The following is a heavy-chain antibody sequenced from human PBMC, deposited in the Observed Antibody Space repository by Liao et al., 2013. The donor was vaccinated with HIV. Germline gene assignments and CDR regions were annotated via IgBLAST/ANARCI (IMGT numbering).Heavy chain of an antibody. Sequence: QVRLQESGPGLVKPSQTLSLTCTVSGGSISSYYWNWIRQPAGKGLEWIGRIYTSGSTNYNPSLKSRVTISVDTSKNQFSLKLSSVTAADTAVYYCARAIMVRGVPDAFDIWGQGTMVTVSS. CDR3: ARAIMVRGVPDAFDI. V-gene: IGHV4-4*07. D-gene: IGHD3-10*01. CDR2: IYTSGST. J-gene: IGHJ3*02. CDR1: GGSISSYY.